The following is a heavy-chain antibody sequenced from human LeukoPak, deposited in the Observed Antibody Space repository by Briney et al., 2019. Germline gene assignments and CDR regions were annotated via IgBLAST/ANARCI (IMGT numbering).Heavy chain of an antibody. CDR2: ISGSGGST. CDR3: ASDEGEVSTSYLGYFDY. V-gene: IGHV3-23*01. CDR1: GFTFSSYA. Sequence: PGRSLRLSCAASGFTFSSYAMSWVRQAPGKGLEWVSAISGSGGSTYYADSVKGRFTISRDNSKNTLYLQMNSLRAEDTAVYYCASDEGEVSTSYLGYFDYWGQGTLVTVSS. J-gene: IGHJ4*02. D-gene: IGHD2-2*01.